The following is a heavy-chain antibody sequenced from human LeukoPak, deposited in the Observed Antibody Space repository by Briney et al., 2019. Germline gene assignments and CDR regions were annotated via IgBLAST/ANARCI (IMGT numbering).Heavy chain of an antibody. Sequence: SETLFLTCTVSGGSISSYYWNWIRQPPGKGLEWIGYIYHSGSTNYNPSLQSRVAISVDTSKNQFSLNLNSVTAADTAVYYCARGGAARLHFQNWGQGTLVTVSS. CDR2: IYHSGST. D-gene: IGHD6-6*01. V-gene: IGHV4-59*01. J-gene: IGHJ1*01. CDR3: ARGGAARLHFQN. CDR1: GGSISSYY.